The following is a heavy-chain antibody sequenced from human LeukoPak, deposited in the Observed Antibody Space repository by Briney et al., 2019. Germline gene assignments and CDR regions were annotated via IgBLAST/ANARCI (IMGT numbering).Heavy chain of an antibody. CDR3: TTVNPDSSGYYRRYYYYGMDV. D-gene: IGHD3-22*01. V-gene: IGHV3-15*01. J-gene: IGHJ6*02. CDR1: GFTFSNAW. CDR2: IKSKTDGGTT. Sequence: GGSLRLSCAASGFTFSNAWMSWVRQAPGKGLEWVGRIKSKTDGGTTDYAAPVKGRFTISRDGSKNTLYLQMNSLKTEDTAVYYCTTVNPDSSGYYRRYYYYGMDVWGQGTTVTVSS.